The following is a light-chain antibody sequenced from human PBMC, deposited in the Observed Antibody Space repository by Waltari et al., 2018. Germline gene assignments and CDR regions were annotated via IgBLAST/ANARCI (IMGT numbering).Light chain of an antibody. CDR1: QVIETD. CDR3: LQDYDYPLI. J-gene: IGKJ4*01. CDR2: SAS. V-gene: IGKV1-6*01. Sequence: AIQMTQSPSSLSASVGDRVTLTCRASQVIETDLGWYQQKPGKAPNLLIHSASTLQGGVPSRFSGSGSGTDFTLTNNGLQPEDFATYYCLQDYDYPLIFGGGTKVEIK.